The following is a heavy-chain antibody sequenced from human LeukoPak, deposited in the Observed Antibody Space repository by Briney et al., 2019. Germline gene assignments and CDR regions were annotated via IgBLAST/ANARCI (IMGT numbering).Heavy chain of an antibody. V-gene: IGHV1-18*01. CDR3: ARDGHRRYYYDSSGYYRGDY. J-gene: IGHJ4*02. CDR2: ISGYNGNA. CDR1: GYTFTSYD. D-gene: IGHD3-22*01. Sequence: GASVKVSCKASGYTFTSYDINWVRQATGQGLEWMGWISGYNGNAKYAQKVQGRVTMTTDISTSTAYMELRSLRSDDTAVYYCARDGHRRYYYDSSGYYRGDYWGQGTLVTVSS.